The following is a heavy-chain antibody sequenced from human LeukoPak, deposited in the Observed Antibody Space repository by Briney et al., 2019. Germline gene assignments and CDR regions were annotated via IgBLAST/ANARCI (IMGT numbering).Heavy chain of an antibody. Sequence: PGGSLRLSCAASGFTFSSYAMSWVRQAPGKGLEWVSAISGSGGSTYYADSVRGRFTISRDNAGNSLYLQINSLRAEDTAVYYCATFHYDSSGYSPYFDCWGQGTLVTVSP. CDR1: GFTFSSYA. V-gene: IGHV3-23*01. D-gene: IGHD3-22*01. J-gene: IGHJ4*02. CDR3: ATFHYDSSGYSPYFDC. CDR2: ISGSGGST.